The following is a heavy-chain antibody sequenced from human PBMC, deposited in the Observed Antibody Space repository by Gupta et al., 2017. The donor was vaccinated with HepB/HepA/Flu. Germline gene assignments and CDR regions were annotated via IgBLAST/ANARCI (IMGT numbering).Heavy chain of an antibody. CDR3: AREVSMTTVTTFYYYYGMDV. CDR1: GYTFTSYY. CDR2: INPSGGST. V-gene: IGHV1-46*01. Sequence: QVQLLQSGAEVKKPGASVKVSCKASGYTFTSYYMPWVRQSPGQGLEWMGIINPSGGSTSYAQKFQGRVTMTRDTSTSTVYMELSSLRSEDTAVYYCAREVSMTTVTTFYYYYGMDVWGQGTTVTVSS. D-gene: IGHD4-17*01. J-gene: IGHJ6*02.